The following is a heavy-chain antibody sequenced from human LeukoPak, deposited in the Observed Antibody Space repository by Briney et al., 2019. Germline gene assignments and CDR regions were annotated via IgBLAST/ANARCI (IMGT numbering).Heavy chain of an antibody. CDR3: AKVGPLWFGIYDY. CDR1: GFTFSSYA. V-gene: IGHV3-30-3*01. J-gene: IGHJ4*02. D-gene: IGHD3-10*01. CDR2: ISYDGSNK. Sequence: PGGSLRLSCAASGFTFSSYAMHWVRQAPGKGLEWVAVISYDGSNKYYADSVKGRFTISRDNSKNTLYLQMNSLRAEDTAVYYCAKVGPLWFGIYDYWGQGTLVTVSS.